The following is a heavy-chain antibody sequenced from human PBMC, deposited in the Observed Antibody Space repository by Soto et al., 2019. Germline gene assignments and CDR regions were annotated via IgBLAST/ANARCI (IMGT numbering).Heavy chain of an antibody. Sequence: GGSLRLSCAASGFSFRNYWMSWVRQAPGKGLEWVLSIKHDGSETYSVDSVKGRFTSSRDNAENSVYLQMHSLRAEDTAVYFCAKGYGYYFDSWGQGSLVTVSS. J-gene: IGHJ4*02. CDR2: IKHDGSET. V-gene: IGHV3-7*03. CDR3: AKGYGYYFDS. CDR1: GFSFRNYW. D-gene: IGHD4-17*01.